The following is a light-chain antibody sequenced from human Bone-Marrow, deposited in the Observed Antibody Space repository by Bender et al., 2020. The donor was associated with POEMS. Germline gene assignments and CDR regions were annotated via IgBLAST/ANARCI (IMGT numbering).Light chain of an antibody. CDR3: AAWDESQSGPV. CDR1: RSNIGSNY. V-gene: IGLV1-47*01. J-gene: IGLJ2*01. CDR2: TND. Sequence: SVLTQPPSVSGTPGQSVTISCSGSRSNIGSNYVSWYQQFPGTAPKLLIDTNDHRPSGVPDRFSGSKSGTSASLAISGLRSEDEGDYYCAAWDESQSGPVFGGGTKLTVL.